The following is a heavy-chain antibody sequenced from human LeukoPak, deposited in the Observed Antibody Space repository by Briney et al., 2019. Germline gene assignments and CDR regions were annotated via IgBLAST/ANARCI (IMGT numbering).Heavy chain of an antibody. D-gene: IGHD3-22*01. J-gene: IGHJ4*02. CDR2: SYYSGRT. V-gene: IGHV4-59*01. CDR3: ARGPYDSSGYYYFDY. CDR1: GGSISSYY. Sequence: PSETLSLTCTVSGGSISSYYWSWIRQPPRKGLVWIGESYYSGRTNYNPSLKSRATLSVDTSKNQFSLKLRSVTAADTAVYYCARGPYDSSGYYYFDYWGQGTLVTVSS.